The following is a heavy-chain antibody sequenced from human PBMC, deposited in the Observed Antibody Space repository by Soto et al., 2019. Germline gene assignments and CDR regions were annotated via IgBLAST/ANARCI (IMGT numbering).Heavy chain of an antibody. CDR1: GFTFSSYS. D-gene: IGHD5-12*01. Sequence: GGSLRLSCAASGFTFSSYSMNWVRQAPGKGLEWVSSISSSSSYIYYADSVKGRFTISRDNAKNSLYLQMNSLRAEDTAAYSCARAKRWLQLREGTVDYWGQGTLGT. CDR2: ISSSSSYI. V-gene: IGHV3-21*01. CDR3: ARAKRWLQLREGTVDY. J-gene: IGHJ4*02.